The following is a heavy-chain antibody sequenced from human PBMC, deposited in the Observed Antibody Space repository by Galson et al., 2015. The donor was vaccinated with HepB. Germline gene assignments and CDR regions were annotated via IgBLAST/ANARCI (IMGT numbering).Heavy chain of an antibody. J-gene: IGHJ2*01. Sequence: SLRLSCAASGFTFSSYGMHWVRQAPGKGLEWVAVISYDGSNKYYADSVKGRFTISRDNSKNTLYLQMNSLRAEDTAVYYCAKDCRANWGLRWYFDLWGRGTLVTVSS. CDR2: ISYDGSNK. V-gene: IGHV3-30*18. D-gene: IGHD7-27*01. CDR3: AKDCRANWGLRWYFDL. CDR1: GFTFSSYG.